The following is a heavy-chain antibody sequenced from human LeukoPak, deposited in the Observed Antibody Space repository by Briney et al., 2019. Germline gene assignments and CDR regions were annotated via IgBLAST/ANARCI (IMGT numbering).Heavy chain of an antibody. D-gene: IGHD3-3*01. Sequence: ASVKVSCKASGFTFTSSAVQWVRQARGQRLEWIGWIVVGSGNTNYAQKFQERVTITRDMSTSTAYMELSSLRSEDTAVYYCAAGPSITIFGGFDYWGQGTLVTVSS. CDR1: GFTFTSSA. CDR3: AAGPSITIFGGFDY. V-gene: IGHV1-58*01. J-gene: IGHJ4*02. CDR2: IVVGSGNT.